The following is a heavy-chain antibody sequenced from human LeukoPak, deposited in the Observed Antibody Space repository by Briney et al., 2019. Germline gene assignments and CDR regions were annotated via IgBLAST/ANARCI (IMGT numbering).Heavy chain of an antibody. CDR2: ITWNSGSI. Sequence: PGRSLRLSCAASGFTFDDYAMHWVRQVPGKGLEWVSGITWNSGSIGYADSVKGRFTISRDNAKNSLYLQMNSLRAEDMALYYCATTNDFWSGYFQYWGQGTLVTVSS. CDR1: GFTFDDYA. D-gene: IGHD3-3*01. V-gene: IGHV3-9*03. J-gene: IGHJ4*02. CDR3: ATTNDFWSGYFQY.